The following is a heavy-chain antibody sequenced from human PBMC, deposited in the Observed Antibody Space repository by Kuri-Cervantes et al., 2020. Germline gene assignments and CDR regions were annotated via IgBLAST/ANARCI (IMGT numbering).Heavy chain of an antibody. Sequence: SETLSLTCAVSGYSISSGYYWGWIRQPPGKGLEWIGSIYHDGSTYYNPSLKSRVTISLDTVKNQFSLKMGSVTATDTATYYCGRRMGGSSAGYWGQGTVVTVSS. D-gene: IGHD6-6*01. J-gene: IGHJ4*02. CDR3: GRRMGGSSAGY. CDR1: GYSISSGYY. V-gene: IGHV4-38-2*01. CDR2: IYHDGST.